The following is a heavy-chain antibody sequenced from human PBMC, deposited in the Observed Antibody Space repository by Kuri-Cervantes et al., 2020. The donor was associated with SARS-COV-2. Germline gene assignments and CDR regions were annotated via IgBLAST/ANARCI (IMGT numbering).Heavy chain of an antibody. V-gene: IGHV4-59*04. D-gene: IGHD3-22*01. Sequence: SETLSLTCIVSGDSISSYYWSWIRQPPGKGLEWIGYIYHSGSTYYNPSLKSRVTISVDRSKNQFSLKLSSVTAADTAVYYCAGVNRYYDSSGLDYWGQGTLVTVSS. CDR3: AGVNRYYDSSGLDY. CDR1: GDSISSYY. CDR2: IYHSGST. J-gene: IGHJ4*02.